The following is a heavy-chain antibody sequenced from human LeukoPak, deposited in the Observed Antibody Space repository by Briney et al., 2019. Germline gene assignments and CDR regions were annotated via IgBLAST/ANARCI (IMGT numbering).Heavy chain of an antibody. J-gene: IGHJ3*02. CDR2: INPNSGGT. Sequence: GASVKVSCKASGYTFTRYYMHWVRQAPGQGLEWMGWINPNSGGTNYAQKFQGRVTMTRDTSISTAYMELSRLRSDDTAVYYCGRDCASCYKGAFDIWGQGTMVTVSS. CDR3: GRDCASCYKGAFDI. CDR1: GYTFTRYY. D-gene: IGHD2-2*02. V-gene: IGHV1-2*02.